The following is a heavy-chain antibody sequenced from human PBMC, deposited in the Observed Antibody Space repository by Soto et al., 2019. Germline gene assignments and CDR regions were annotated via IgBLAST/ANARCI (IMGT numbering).Heavy chain of an antibody. CDR1: GFTFDDYA. CDR2: ISWNSGSI. J-gene: IGHJ3*02. Sequence: GGSLRLSCAASGFTFDDYAMHWVRQAPGKGLEWVSGISWNSGSIGYADSVKGRFTISRDNAKNSLYLQMNSLRAEDTALYYCAKDLEFGELGEQDAFDIWGQGTMVTVSS. D-gene: IGHD3-10*01. V-gene: IGHV3-9*01. CDR3: AKDLEFGELGEQDAFDI.